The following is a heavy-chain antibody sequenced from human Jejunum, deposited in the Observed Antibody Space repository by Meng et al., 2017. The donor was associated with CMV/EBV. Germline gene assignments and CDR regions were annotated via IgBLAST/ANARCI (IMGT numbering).Heavy chain of an antibody. D-gene: IGHD5/OR15-5a*01. CDR3: ARVVLSSTRPYFDF. CDR1: GVAFIGDW. V-gene: IGHV3-74*01. J-gene: IGHJ4*02. Sequence: GVAFIGDWMHWVRQAPGEGLMLVSRINADGTTSGYADSVKGRFTISRDNAKNSVYLQMNGLRAEDTAVYYCARVVLSSTRPYFDFWGQGTLVTVSS. CDR2: INADGTTS.